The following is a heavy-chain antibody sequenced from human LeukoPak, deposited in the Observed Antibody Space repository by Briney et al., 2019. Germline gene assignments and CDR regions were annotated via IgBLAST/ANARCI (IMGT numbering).Heavy chain of an antibody. V-gene: IGHV3-30*02. CDR1: GFTFSSYG. J-gene: IGHJ4*02. D-gene: IGHD2-2*01. Sequence: GGSLRLSCAASGFTFSSYGMHWVHQAPGKGLEWVAFIRYDGSNKYYADSVKGRFTISRDNSKNTLYLQMNSLRAEDTAVYYCAKEDGGYCSSTSCYASSYWGQGTLVTVSS. CDR3: AKEDGGYCSSTSCYASSY. CDR2: IRYDGSNK.